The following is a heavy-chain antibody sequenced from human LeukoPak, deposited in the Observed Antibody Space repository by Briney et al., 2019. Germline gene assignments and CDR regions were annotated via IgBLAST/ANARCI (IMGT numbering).Heavy chain of an antibody. J-gene: IGHJ3*02. V-gene: IGHV3-7*01. D-gene: IGHD3-16*01. CDR3: ARYYDPPVGDAFDI. CDR1: GFRFGSDW. CDR2: INPDGSEK. Sequence: GGSLRLSCAASGFRFGSDWMSWVRQAPGKGLEWVANINPDGSEKYYVDSVKGRFTISRDNGKNPLYLQLNSLRAEDTAVYYCARYYDPPVGDAFDIWGQGTMVTVSS.